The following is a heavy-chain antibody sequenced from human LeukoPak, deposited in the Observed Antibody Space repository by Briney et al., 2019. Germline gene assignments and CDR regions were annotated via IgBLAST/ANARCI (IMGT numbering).Heavy chain of an antibody. V-gene: IGHV3-30*18. CDR3: AKGGAGYCSGTSCPKYYYYGMDV. Sequence: GGSLRLSCAASGFTFSTYGMPWVRQAPGKGLEWVAVISYDGRIKYYADSVKGRFTISRDNAKNTLYLQMNSLRAEDTAVYYCAKGGAGYCSGTSCPKYYYYGMDVWGHGTTVTVSS. J-gene: IGHJ6*02. CDR2: ISYDGRIK. CDR1: GFTFSTYG. D-gene: IGHD2-2*01.